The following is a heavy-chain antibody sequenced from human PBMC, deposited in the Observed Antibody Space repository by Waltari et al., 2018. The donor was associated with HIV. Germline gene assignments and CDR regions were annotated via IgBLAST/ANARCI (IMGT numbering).Heavy chain of an antibody. CDR1: GFTFSKYW. J-gene: IGHJ4*02. Sequence: EVQLVETGGALVKPGGSMRVSCVASGFTFSKYWMTWVRRAPGKGLEWVANIKQDGNEKNYLDSVKGRFTISRDNAKNSLYLQMNNLRDEDSATYYCARAYSGTYRIGDYWGQGTLVTVSS. V-gene: IGHV3-7*01. CDR3: ARAYSGTYRIGDY. CDR2: IKQDGNEK. D-gene: IGHD1-26*01.